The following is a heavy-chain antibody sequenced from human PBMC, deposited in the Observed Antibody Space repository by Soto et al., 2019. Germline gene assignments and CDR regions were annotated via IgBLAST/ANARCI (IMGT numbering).Heavy chain of an antibody. CDR1: GFTFSSYA. D-gene: IGHD4-17*01. V-gene: IGHV3-23*01. Sequence: EAQLLESGGGLVQPGGSLRLSCAASGFTFSSYAMGWVRQAPGKGLEGVSTISDSGNSTYSADSVKGRFIISRDNSKNTLYLQMNSLRAEDTAVYYCARDRYGDPLWGQDDFDYWGQGTLVTVSS. CDR3: ARDRYGDPLWGQDDFDY. J-gene: IGHJ4*02. CDR2: ISDSGNST.